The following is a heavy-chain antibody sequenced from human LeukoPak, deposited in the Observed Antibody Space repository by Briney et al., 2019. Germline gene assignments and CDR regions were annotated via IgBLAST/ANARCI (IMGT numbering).Heavy chain of an antibody. CDR1: GFTFSTYA. V-gene: IGHV3-48*04. J-gene: IGHJ4*02. CDR2: ITSSSSTI. Sequence: GGSLRLSCAASGFTFSTYAMTWVRQAPGKGLEWISYITSSSSTIYYADSVKGRFTISRDNAKNSLYLQMNSLRAEDTAVYYCARGRDLFDSWGQGTLVTVSS. CDR3: ARGRDLFDS.